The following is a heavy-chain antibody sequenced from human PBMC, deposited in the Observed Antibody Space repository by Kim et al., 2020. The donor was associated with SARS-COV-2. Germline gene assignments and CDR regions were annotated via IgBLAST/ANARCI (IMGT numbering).Heavy chain of an antibody. V-gene: IGHV4-59*01. D-gene: IGHD5-18*01. J-gene: IGHJ4*01. CDR2: IYYSGST. Sequence: SETLSLTCTVSGGSISSYYWSWIRQPPGKGLEWIGYIYYSGSTNYNPSLKSRVTISVDTSKNQFSLKLSSVTAADTAVYYCAREAATAMVDYWCHGTLVT. CDR1: GGSISSYY. CDR3: AREAATAMVDY.